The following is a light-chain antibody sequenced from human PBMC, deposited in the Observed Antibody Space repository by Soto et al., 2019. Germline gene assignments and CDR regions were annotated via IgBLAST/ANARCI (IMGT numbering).Light chain of an antibody. CDR1: QGISNY. CDR3: QKYNSASWT. J-gene: IGKJ1*01. CDR2: AAS. V-gene: IGKV1-27*01. Sequence: DIKMTQSPSSLSASVGDRVTITCRASQGISNYLAWYQQKPGKVPKLLLYAASTLQSGVPSRFSGSGSETYFTLTISSLQPEDVETYYCQKYNSASWTFGQGTKVEI.